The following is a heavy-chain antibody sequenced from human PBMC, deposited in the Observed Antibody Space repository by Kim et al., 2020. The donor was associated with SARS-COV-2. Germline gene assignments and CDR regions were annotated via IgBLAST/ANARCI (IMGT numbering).Heavy chain of an antibody. CDR1: GFTFSSYA. V-gene: IGHV3-30*04. Sequence: GGSLRLSCAASGFTFSSYAMHWVRQAPGKGLEWVAVISYDGSNKYYADSVKGRFTISRDNSKNTLYLQMNSLRAEDTAVYYCARGAAAADRRFDPWGQGT. CDR3: ARGAAAADRRFDP. J-gene: IGHJ5*02. CDR2: ISYDGSNK. D-gene: IGHD6-13*01.